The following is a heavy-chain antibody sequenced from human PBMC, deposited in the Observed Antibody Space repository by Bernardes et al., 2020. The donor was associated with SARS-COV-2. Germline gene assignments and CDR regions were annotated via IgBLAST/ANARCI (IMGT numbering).Heavy chain of an antibody. CDR2: INGDGSST. CDR3: QINYYYHMDV. CDR1: GFTFSNYW. J-gene: IGHJ6*02. Sequence: GGYLRLSCAASGFTFSNYWMHWVRQAPGKGLVWVSRINGDGSSTSYADSVKGRFTISRDNAKSTLYLQMNSLRVEDTAVYYCQINYYYHMDVWGQGTTVTVSS. V-gene: IGHV3-74*01.